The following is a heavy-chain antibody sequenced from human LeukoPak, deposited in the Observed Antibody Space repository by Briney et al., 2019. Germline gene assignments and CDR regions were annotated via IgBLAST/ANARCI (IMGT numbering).Heavy chain of an antibody. CDR3: ASTLRFLPYRRFDY. V-gene: IGHV4-39*02. CDR2: IYQSGSGSS. D-gene: IGHD3-3*01. CDR1: GGSIISTNYY. J-gene: IGHJ4*02. Sequence: PSETLSLTCSVSGGSIISTNYYWGWIRQPPGKGLEWIGSIYQSGSGSSYYNPSLKSRVTISGDTSKNHFSLRLSSVTAADTAVYYCASTLRFLPYRRFDYWGQGTLVTVPS.